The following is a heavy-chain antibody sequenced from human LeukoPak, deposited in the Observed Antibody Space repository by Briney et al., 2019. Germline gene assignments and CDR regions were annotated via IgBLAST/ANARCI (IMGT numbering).Heavy chain of an antibody. V-gene: IGHV3-48*01. Sequence: GGSLRLSCAASGFTFSSYSMNWVRQAPGKGLEWVSYISSSSTIYYADSVKGRFTISRDNAKNSLYLQMNSLRAEDTAVYYCARDSGGRGWFDPWGQGTLVTVSS. D-gene: IGHD2-15*01. CDR2: ISSSSTI. CDR3: ARDSGGRGWFDP. J-gene: IGHJ5*02. CDR1: GFTFSSYS.